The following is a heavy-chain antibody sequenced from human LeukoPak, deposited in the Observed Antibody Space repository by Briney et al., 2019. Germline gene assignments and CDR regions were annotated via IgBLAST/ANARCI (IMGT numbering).Heavy chain of an antibody. CDR2: ISSSGNAI. D-gene: IGHD6-13*01. V-gene: IGHV3-48*01. Sequence: GGSLRLSCAASGFTFGSFGMNWVRQAPGRGLEWVSYISSSGNAIYYADSVKGRFTISRDNAKNSLYLQMNSLRAEDTAVYYCARDQVGSSWYGYFDYWGQGTLVTVSS. J-gene: IGHJ4*02. CDR3: ARDQVGSSWYGYFDY. CDR1: GFTFGSFG.